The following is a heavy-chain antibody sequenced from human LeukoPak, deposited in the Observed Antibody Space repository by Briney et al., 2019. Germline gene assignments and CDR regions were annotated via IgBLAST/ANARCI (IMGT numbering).Heavy chain of an antibody. CDR3: AKSSGYSGSYSAGY. CDR1: GFTFSSYW. J-gene: IGHJ4*02. CDR2: INSDGSST. Sequence: PGGSLRLSCAASGFTFSSYWMHWVRQAPGKGLVWVSRINSDGSSTSYADSVKGRFTISRDNSKNTLYLQMNSLRAEDTAVYNWAKSSGYSGSYSAGYWGQGTLVTVSS. D-gene: IGHD1-26*01. V-gene: IGHV3-74*01.